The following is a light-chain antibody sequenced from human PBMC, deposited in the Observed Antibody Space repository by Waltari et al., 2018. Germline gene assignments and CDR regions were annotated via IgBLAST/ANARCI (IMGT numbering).Light chain of an antibody. CDR1: SSDVGSSYL. CDR3: CSYAGSSTFT. V-gene: IGLV2-23*02. Sequence: QSALTQPASVSGVPRQSIPIPCTAMSSDVGSSYLVSWYHQHPGKAPKLMIYEVYKRPSGVSNRFSGSKSGNTASLTISGLQAGDEADYYCCSYAGSSTFTFGGGTELTVL. CDR2: EVY. J-gene: IGLJ2*01.